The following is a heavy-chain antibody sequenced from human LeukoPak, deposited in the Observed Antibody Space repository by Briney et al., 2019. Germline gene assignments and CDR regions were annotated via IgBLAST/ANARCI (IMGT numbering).Heavy chain of an antibody. CDR2: IYYSGST. J-gene: IGHJ4*02. D-gene: IGHD6-13*01. CDR3: ARGIPAAAGSMLLKISYYFDY. CDR1: GGSISSYY. V-gene: IGHV4-59*01. Sequence: SETLSLTCTVSGGSISSYYWSWIRQPPGKGLEWIGYIYYSGSTNYNPPLKSRVTISVDTSKNQFSLKLSSVTAADTAVYYCARGIPAAAGSMLLKISYYFDYWGQGTLVTVSS.